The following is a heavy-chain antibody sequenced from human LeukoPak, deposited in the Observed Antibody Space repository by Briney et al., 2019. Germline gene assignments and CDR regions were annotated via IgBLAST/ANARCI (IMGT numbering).Heavy chain of an antibody. D-gene: IGHD3-9*01. CDR2: ITHTGTTI. CDR1: GFTFSSFS. CDR3: ARDRDWAFDI. V-gene: IGHV3-48*02. J-gene: IGHJ3*02. Sequence: GGSLRLSCAASGFTFSSFSMNWVRQAPGKGLEWLSYITHTGTTIYYADSVKGRFTISRDNGKNSLDLQMNSLRDEDTAVYHCARDRDWAFDIWGQGTVVTVSS.